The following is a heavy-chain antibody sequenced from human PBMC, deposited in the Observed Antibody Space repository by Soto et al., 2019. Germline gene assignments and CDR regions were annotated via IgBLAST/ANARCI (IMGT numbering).Heavy chain of an antibody. Sequence: SETLSLTCTVSGGSISSSSYSWGWIRQPPGKGLEWIGSIYYSGSTYYNPSLKSRVTISVDTSKNQFSLKLSSVTAADTAVYYCARVYSSSWYSPVLHYYYYGMDVWGQGTTVTVSS. CDR1: GGSISSSSYS. V-gene: IGHV4-39*01. J-gene: IGHJ6*02. CDR3: ARVYSSSWYSPVLHYYYYGMDV. D-gene: IGHD6-13*01. CDR2: IYYSGST.